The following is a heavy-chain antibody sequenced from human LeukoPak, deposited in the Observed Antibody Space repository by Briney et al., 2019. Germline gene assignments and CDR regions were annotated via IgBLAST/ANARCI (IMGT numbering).Heavy chain of an antibody. CDR1: GGSISSYY. CDR3: ATGSGDSSGWYPY. J-gene: IGHJ4*02. CDR2: IYYSGST. D-gene: IGHD6-19*01. Sequence: SETLSLTCTVSGGSISSYYWSWIRQPPGKGLEWIGYIYYSGSTNYNPSLKSRVTISVDTSKNQFSLKLSSVTAADTVVYYCATGSGDSSGWYPYWGQGTLVTVSS. V-gene: IGHV4-59*01.